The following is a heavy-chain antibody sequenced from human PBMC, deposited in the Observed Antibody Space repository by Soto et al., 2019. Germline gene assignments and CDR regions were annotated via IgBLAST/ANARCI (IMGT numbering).Heavy chain of an antibody. V-gene: IGHV1-18*01. CDR3: ATRGPDIVVVVAATFGAFDI. J-gene: IGHJ3*02. D-gene: IGHD2-15*01. CDR2: FSPDDGET. Sequence: ASVKVSCKASGYTFTSYGISWVRQAPGQGLEWMGCFSPDDGETIYAQKLQGRVTMTEDTSTDTAYMELSSLRSEDTAVYYCATRGPDIVVVVAATFGAFDIWGQGTMVTVSS. CDR1: GYTFTSYG.